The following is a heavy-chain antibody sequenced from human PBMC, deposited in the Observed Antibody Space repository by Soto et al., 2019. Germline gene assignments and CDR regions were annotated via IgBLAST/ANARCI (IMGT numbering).Heavy chain of an antibody. Sequence: SETLSLTCTVAGGSISSYYWSWIRQPPGKGLEWIGYIYYSGSTNYNPSLKSRVTISVDTSKNQFSLKLSSVTAADTAVYYCAREQGSTSTIDYWGQGTLVTVSS. CDR3: AREQGSTSTIDY. CDR1: GGSISSYY. V-gene: IGHV4-59*01. J-gene: IGHJ4*02. CDR2: IYYSGST. D-gene: IGHD2-2*01.